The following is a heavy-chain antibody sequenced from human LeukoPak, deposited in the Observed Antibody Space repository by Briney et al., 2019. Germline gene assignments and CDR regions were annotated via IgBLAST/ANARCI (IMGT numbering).Heavy chain of an antibody. Sequence: PGGSLRLSCTASGFTFSSYSLNWVRLAPGKGLEWVSSVSTGSNYIYYADSVKGRFTISRDNDKNSLYLQMNSLRVEDTAVYYCARDPLGIHSFDPWGQGTLVTVSS. CDR1: GFTFSSYS. CDR3: ARDPLGIHSFDP. D-gene: IGHD6-13*01. CDR2: VSTGSNYI. J-gene: IGHJ5*02. V-gene: IGHV3-21*01.